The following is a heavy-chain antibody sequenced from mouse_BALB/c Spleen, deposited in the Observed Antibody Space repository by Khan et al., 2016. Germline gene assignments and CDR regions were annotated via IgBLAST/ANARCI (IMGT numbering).Heavy chain of an antibody. CDR2: INTYSGES. CDR1: GYTFTNYG. D-gene: IGHD1-1*01. J-gene: IGHJ1*01. CDR3: ARSRYYYGSSRYFDV. V-gene: IGHV9-3-1*01. Sequence: QVQLQQSGPELKRPGKTVKISCKASGYTFTNYGINWVKQAPGKGLKWMGWINTYSGESTYADDFKGRFAFSLETSANTAYLQLNNLKNEDTATYFCARSRYYYGSSRYFDVWGAGTTVTVSS.